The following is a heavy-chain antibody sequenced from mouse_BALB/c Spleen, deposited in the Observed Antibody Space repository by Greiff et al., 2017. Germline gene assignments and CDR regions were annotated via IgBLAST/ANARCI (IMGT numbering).Heavy chain of an antibody. CDR1: GFSLTSYG. D-gene: IGHD1-1*01. Sequence: VKLQESGPGLVAPSQSLSITCTVSGFSLTSYGVHWVRQPPGKGLEWLGVIWAGGSTNYNSALMSRLSISKDNSKSQVFLKMNSLQTDDTAMYYCARIITTVVATDYYAMDYWGQGTSVTVSS. CDR3: ARIITTVVATDYYAMDY. J-gene: IGHJ4*01. CDR2: IWAGGST. V-gene: IGHV2-9*02.